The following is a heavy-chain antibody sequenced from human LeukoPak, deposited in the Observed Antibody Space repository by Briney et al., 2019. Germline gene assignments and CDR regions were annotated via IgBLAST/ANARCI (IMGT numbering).Heavy chain of an antibody. CDR1: GFTFSSYA. D-gene: IGHD3-10*01. J-gene: IGHJ5*02. V-gene: IGHV3-23*01. CDR3: AKDRYYYGSGSPRENWFDP. Sequence: GGSLRFSCAASGFTFSSYAMSWVRQAPGKGLEWVSAISGSGGSTYYADSVKGRFTISRDNSKNTLYLQMNSLRAEDTAVYYCAKDRYYYGSGSPRENWFDPWGQGTLVTVSS. CDR2: ISGSGGST.